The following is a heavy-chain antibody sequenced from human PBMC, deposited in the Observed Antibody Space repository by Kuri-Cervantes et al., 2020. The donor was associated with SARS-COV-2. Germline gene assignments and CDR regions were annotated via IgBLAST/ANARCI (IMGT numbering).Heavy chain of an antibody. CDR1: GFTFSSYW. J-gene: IGHJ4*02. CDR2: IKQDGSEK. V-gene: IGHV3-7*03. D-gene: IGHD2-2*01. Sequence: GESLKISCAASGFTFSSYWMSWVRQAPGKGLEWVANIKQDGSEKYYVDSVKGRFTISRDNAKNSLYLQMNSLRAEDTAVYYCASYQLLHFDYWGQGTLVTVSS. CDR3: ASYQLLHFDY.